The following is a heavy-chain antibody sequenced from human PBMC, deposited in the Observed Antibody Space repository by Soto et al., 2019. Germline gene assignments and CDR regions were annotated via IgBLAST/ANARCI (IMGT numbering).Heavy chain of an antibody. CDR2: IYYSGST. D-gene: IGHD6-13*01. CDR1: GGSISSGGYY. Sequence: QVQLQESGPGLVKPSQTLSLTCTVSGGSISSGGYYWSWIRQHPGKGLEWIGYIYYSGSTYYNPSLQSRDTISVAKSKNQFSLKLSAVTAAETAVYYCASHAGYSSSWYQFDYWGQGTLVTVSS. CDR3: ASHAGYSSSWYQFDY. V-gene: IGHV4-31*03. J-gene: IGHJ4*02.